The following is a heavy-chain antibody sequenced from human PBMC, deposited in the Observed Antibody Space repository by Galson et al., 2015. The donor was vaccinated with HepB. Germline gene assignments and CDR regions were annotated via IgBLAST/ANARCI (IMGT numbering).Heavy chain of an antibody. CDR2: IYSGGST. V-gene: IGHV3-53*01. D-gene: IGHD7-27*01. J-gene: IGHJ6*02. CDR1: GFTVSSNY. CDR3: ARDHPGDFYYYGMDV. Sequence: SLRLSCAASGFTVSSNYMSWVRQAPGKGLEWVSVIYSGGSTYYADSVKGRFTISRDNSKNTLYLQMNSLRAEDTAVYYCARDHPGDFYYYGMDVWGQGTTVTVSS.